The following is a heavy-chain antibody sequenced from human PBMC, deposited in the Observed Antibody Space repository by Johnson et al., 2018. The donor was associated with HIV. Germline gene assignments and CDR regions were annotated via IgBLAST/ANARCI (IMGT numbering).Heavy chain of an antibody. V-gene: IGHV3-23*04. D-gene: IGHD5-18*01. CDR1: GFTFSTYA. CDR3: ARLPSGYNRDTFNI. CDR2: ISGSGGST. Sequence: EVQLVESGGGVVQPGRSLRLSCAASGFTFSTYAMSWVRQAPGKGLEWVSAISGSGGSTYYADSVKGRFTISRDNSKNTLYLQMNSLRAEDTATYYCARLPSGYNRDTFNIWGQGTMVTVSS. J-gene: IGHJ3*02.